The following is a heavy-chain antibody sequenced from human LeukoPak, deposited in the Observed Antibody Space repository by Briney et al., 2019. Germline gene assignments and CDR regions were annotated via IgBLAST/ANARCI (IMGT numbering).Heavy chain of an antibody. D-gene: IGHD3-22*01. V-gene: IGHV4-4*07. CDR2: IYTSGST. Sequence: MSSETLSLTCTVSGGSISSYYWSWIRQPAGKGLEWIGRIYTSGSTNYNPSLKSRVIISVDTSRNQFSLKLYSVTAADTAVYYCARGDYSSGYYYYFDSWGQGTLVTVSS. CDR1: GGSISSYY. CDR3: ARGDYSSGYYYYFDS. J-gene: IGHJ4*02.